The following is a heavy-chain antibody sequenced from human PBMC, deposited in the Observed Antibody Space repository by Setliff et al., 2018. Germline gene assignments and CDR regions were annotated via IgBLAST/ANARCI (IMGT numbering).Heavy chain of an antibody. CDR2: IYYSGST. CDR3: ARRATYYNFWSGYYDY. Sequence: SETLSLTCTVSGGSISSGSYYWGWIRQPPGKGLEWMGSIYYSGSTYYNPSLKSRVTISVDTSKNQFSLKLSSVTAADTAVYYCARRATYYNFWSGYYDYWGQGTLVTVSS. J-gene: IGHJ4*02. CDR1: GGSISSGSYY. V-gene: IGHV4-39*07. D-gene: IGHD3-3*01.